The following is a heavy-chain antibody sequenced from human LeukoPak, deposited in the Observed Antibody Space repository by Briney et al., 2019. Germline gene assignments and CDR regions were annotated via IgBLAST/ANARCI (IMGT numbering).Heavy chain of an antibody. V-gene: IGHV3-48*02. Sequence: GGSLRLSCAASGFTFSSYSMNWVRQAPGKGLEWVSYISSSSSTIYYADSVKGRFTISRDNAKNSLYPQMNSLRDEDTAVYYCASGRRVAVAGLSYSFDYWGQGTLVTVSS. D-gene: IGHD6-19*01. CDR2: ISSSSSTI. CDR3: ASGRRVAVAGLSYSFDY. CDR1: GFTFSSYS. J-gene: IGHJ4*02.